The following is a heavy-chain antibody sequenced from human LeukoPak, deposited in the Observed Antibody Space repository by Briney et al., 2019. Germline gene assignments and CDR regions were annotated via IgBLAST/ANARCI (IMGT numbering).Heavy chain of an antibody. D-gene: IGHD3-22*01. CDR3: ARDLGLYYYDSRDDAFDI. Sequence: ASVKVSCKASGYTFTSYGISWVRQAPGQGLEWMGWISAYNGSTNYAQKLQGRVTMTTDTSTSTAYMELRSLRSDDTAVYYCARDLGLYYYDSRDDAFDIWGQGTMVTVSS. J-gene: IGHJ3*02. CDR1: GYTFTSYG. CDR2: ISAYNGST. V-gene: IGHV1-18*01.